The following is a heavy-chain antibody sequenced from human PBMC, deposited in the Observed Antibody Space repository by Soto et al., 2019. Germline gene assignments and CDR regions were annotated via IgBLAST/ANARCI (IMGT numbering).Heavy chain of an antibody. D-gene: IGHD2-2*02. CDR3: ARGLSGTIQS. CDR1: GGSINSYY. Sequence: QVQLQESGPGLVKSSETLSLTCTVSGGSINSYYWSWIRQPPGKGLEWIGYIYYTGSTDYNPSLKSRVTISVDTSKNQLPLRLSSVAAAATAGYYGARGLSGTIQSSGQGPLVTVSS. CDR2: IYYTGST. V-gene: IGHV4-59*01. J-gene: IGHJ5*02.